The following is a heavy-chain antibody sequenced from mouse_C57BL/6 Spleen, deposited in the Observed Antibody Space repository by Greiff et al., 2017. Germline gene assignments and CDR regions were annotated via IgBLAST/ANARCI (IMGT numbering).Heavy chain of an antibody. Sequence: EVHLVESEGGLVQPGSSMKLSCTASGFTFSDYYMAWVRQVPEKGLEWVANINYDGSSTDYLDSLKGRFIISRDNAKTILYLQMRSLKSEDTATYYCARLDSDGAWFAYWGQGTLVTVSA. CDR1: GFTFSDYY. D-gene: IGHD1-2*01. V-gene: IGHV5-16*01. CDR3: ARLDSDGAWFAY. J-gene: IGHJ3*01. CDR2: INYDGSST.